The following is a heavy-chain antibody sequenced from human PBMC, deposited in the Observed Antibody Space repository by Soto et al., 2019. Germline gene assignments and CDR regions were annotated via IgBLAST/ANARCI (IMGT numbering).Heavy chain of an antibody. J-gene: IGHJ5*02. V-gene: IGHV4-31*03. CDR3: ARGSWQHHYSNYDLFDP. CDR2: IYYSGST. D-gene: IGHD4-4*01. CDR1: GGSISSGGYY. Sequence: PSETLSLTCTVSGGSISSGGYYWSWIRQHPGKGLEWIGYIYYSGSTYYNPSLKSRVTISVDTSKNQFSLKLSSVTAADTAVYYCARGSWQHHYSNYDLFDPWGQGTLVTAPQ.